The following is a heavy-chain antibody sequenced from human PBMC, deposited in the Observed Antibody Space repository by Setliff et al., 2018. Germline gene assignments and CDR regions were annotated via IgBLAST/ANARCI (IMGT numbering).Heavy chain of an antibody. D-gene: IGHD5-18*01. CDR2: ISSSGAT. Sequence: SETLSLTCSVSDDSFYSDYYFWGWIRQPPGKGLEWIATISSSGATNYNSSLKSRVTMSVDTSKSQFSLNLYSVTAADTAIYYCAGRPQNTPMGPCDYWGQGTLVTVSS. V-gene: IGHV4-39*07. CDR3: AGRPQNTPMGPCDY. J-gene: IGHJ4*02. CDR1: DDSFYSDYYF.